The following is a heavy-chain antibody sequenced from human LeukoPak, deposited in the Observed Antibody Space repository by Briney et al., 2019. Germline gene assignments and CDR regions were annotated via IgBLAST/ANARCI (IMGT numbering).Heavy chain of an antibody. Sequence: GGSLRLSCAASGFTFNNYWIHWVRQAPGKGLVWVSSTSTDGGTTVYGDSVKGRFTISRDNGKNTLDLQLNSLRVEDTAVYFCTRTGYRHGMDVWGQGTTVTVSS. V-gene: IGHV3-74*01. CDR3: TRTGYRHGMDV. CDR2: TSTDGGTT. D-gene: IGHD3-16*02. CDR1: GFTFNNYW. J-gene: IGHJ6*02.